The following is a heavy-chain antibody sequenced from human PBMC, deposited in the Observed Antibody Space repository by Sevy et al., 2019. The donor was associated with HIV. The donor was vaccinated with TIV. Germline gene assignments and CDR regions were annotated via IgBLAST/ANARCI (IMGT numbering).Heavy chain of an antibody. CDR3: ARGDYYGSLYYFDY. V-gene: IGHV3-21*01. J-gene: IGHJ4*02. Sequence: GGSLRLSCAASGFTFNYHFMNWVRQVPGKGLEWVSYISSASSYINYSDSVKGRFTISRDNAKNFVFLEMNNLRPEDTAVYFCARGDYYGSLYYFDYWGQGTLVTVS. D-gene: IGHD3-10*01. CDR1: GFTFNYHF. CDR2: ISSASSYI.